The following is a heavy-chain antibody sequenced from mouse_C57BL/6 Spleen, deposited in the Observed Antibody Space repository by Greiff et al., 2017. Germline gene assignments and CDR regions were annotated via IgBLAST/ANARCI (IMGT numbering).Heavy chain of an antibody. CDR2: IDPSDSYT. D-gene: IGHD1-1*01. J-gene: IGHJ2*01. CDR1: GYTFTSYW. Sequence: QVHVKQPGAELVKPGASVKLSCKASGYTFTSYWMQWVKQRPGQGLEWIGEIDPSDSYTNYNQKFKGKATLTVDTSSSTAYMQLSSLTSEDSAVYYCARQKRLVARDYWGQGTTLTVSS. CDR3: ARQKRLVARDY. V-gene: IGHV1-50*01.